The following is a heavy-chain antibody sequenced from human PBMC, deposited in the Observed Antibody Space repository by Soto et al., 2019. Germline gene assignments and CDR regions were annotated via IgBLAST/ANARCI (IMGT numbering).Heavy chain of an antibody. CDR3: ARVRAAGTQSLPQLGY. V-gene: IGHV1-2*02. Sequence: ASVKVSCKASGYTFTGYYMHWVRQAPGQGLEWMGWINPNSGGTNYAQKFQGRVTMTRDTSISTAYMELSRLRSDDTAVYYCARVRAAGTQSLPQLGYWGPGTLVTVSS. CDR2: INPNSGGT. CDR1: GYTFTGYY. D-gene: IGHD6-13*01. J-gene: IGHJ4*02.